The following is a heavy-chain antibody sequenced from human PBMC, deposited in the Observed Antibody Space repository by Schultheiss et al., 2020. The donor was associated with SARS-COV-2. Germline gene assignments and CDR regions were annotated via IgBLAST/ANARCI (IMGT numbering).Heavy chain of an antibody. CDR3: ARHSHMSSGWYVNWFDP. CDR1: GGSFSGYY. J-gene: IGHJ5*02. V-gene: IGHV4-59*10. CDR2: IYTSGST. Sequence: SETLSLTCAVYGGSFSGYYWSWIRQPAGKGLEWIGRIYTSGSTNYNPSLKSRVTMSVDTSKNQFSLKLSSVTAADTAVYYCARHSHMSSGWYVNWFDPWGQGTLVTVSS. D-gene: IGHD6-19*01.